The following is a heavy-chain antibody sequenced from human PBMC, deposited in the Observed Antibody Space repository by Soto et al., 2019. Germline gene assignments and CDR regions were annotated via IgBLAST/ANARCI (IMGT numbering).Heavy chain of an antibody. CDR1: GGTFSSYA. CDR2: IIPIFGTA. Sequence: SVKVSCKASGGTFSSYAISWVRQAPGQGLEWMGGIIPIFGTANYAQKFQGRVTITADESTSTAYMELRSLRSDDTAVYYCARDGARYYYDSSGYTRYHDYWGQGTLVTVSS. J-gene: IGHJ4*02. CDR3: ARDGARYYYDSSGYTRYHDY. V-gene: IGHV1-69*13. D-gene: IGHD3-22*01.